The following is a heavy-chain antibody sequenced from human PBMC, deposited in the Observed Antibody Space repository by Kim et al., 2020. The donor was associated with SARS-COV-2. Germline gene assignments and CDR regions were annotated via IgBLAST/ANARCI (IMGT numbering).Heavy chain of an antibody. V-gene: IGHV1-69*13. CDR2: IIPFFKTI. D-gene: IGHD4-17*01. J-gene: IGHJ4*02. CDR1: GDTFTSSA. CDR3: AAHIPYGHKHFDS. Sequence: SVKVSCKASGDTFTSSALSWVRQTPGQGLEWMGVIIPFFKTINYAQKFQDRVTITADASTSTVYLELASLRSDDTAVYYCAAHIPYGHKHFDSWGQGPLVTVSS.